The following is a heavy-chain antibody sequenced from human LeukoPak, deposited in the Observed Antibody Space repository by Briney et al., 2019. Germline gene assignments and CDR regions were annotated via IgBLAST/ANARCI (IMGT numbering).Heavy chain of an antibody. CDR2: IFSSGST. D-gene: IGHD2-15*01. J-gene: IGHJ4*02. Sequence: SETLSLTCTVSGDSISSNCWSWMRQPPGEGLEGIGYIFSSGSTNYNPSLKSRVTMSVDTSKNQFSLNLSSVTAADTAVYYCARLLAGCPGGRCRAHFDYWGQRTLVTVSS. CDR3: ARLLAGCPGGRCRAHFDY. V-gene: IGHV4-59*01. CDR1: GDSISSNC.